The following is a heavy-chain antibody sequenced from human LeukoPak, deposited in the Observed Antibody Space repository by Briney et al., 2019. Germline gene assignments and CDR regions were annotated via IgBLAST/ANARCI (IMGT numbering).Heavy chain of an antibody. Sequence: GASVKVSCKASGYTFTSYGFTWVRQAPGQGLEWMGWISGYNGNTYYAQNVQGRVTMTTDTSTSTAFMELRSLRSDDTAVYYCARGSQLWSLFYFDYWGQGTLVIVSS. J-gene: IGHJ4*02. CDR1: GYTFTSYG. D-gene: IGHD5-18*01. V-gene: IGHV1-18*01. CDR3: ARGSQLWSLFYFDY. CDR2: ISGYNGNT.